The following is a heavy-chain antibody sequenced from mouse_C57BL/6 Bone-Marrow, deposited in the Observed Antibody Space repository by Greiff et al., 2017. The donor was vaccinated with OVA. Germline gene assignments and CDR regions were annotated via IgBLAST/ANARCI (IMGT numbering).Heavy chain of an antibody. CDR2: IYPGDGDT. Sequence: QVQLKESGAELVKPGASVKISCKASGYAFSSYWMNWVKQRPGKGLEWIGQIYPGDGDTNYNGKFKGKATLTADKSYSTAYMQLSSLTSEDSAVYFCARSGSGWFPYYYAMDYWGQGTSVTVSS. CDR3: ARSGSGWFPYYYAMDY. CDR1: GYAFSSYW. D-gene: IGHD2-3*01. V-gene: IGHV1-80*01. J-gene: IGHJ4*01.